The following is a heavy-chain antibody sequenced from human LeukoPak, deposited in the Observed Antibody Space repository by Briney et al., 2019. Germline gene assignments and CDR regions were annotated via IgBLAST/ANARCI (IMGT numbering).Heavy chain of an antibody. CDR3: ARMVVDVTRWFDP. J-gene: IGHJ5*02. CDR2: SYHGGST. CDR1: GDSMSSSRFS. Sequence: SETLSLTCDVSGDSMSSSRFSWSWIRQTPGKGLEWIGYSYHGGSTHYHPSLKGRVTISVDRSKKQFSLNINSMTAADTAVYYCARMVVDVTRWFDPWGQGILVTASS. V-gene: IGHV4-30-2*01. D-gene: IGHD2-15*01.